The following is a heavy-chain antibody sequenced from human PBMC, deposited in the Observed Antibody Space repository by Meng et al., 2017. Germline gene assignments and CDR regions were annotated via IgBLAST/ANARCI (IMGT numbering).Heavy chain of an antibody. CDR1: GYTFTTYG. CDR3: ARDSEAADY. Sequence: QVQLVQSGPELKKQGASVRISCKASGYTFTTYGMKWVRQAPGQGLEWMGWINTNTGKPTYAQGLTGRFVFSLDTSVSTAYLQISSLKAEDTAVYYCARDSEAADYWGQGTLVTVSS. CDR2: INTNTGKP. V-gene: IGHV7-4-1*02. D-gene: IGHD6-25*01. J-gene: IGHJ4*02.